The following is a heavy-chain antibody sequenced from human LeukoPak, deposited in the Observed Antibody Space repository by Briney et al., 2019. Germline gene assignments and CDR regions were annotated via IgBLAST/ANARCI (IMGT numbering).Heavy chain of an antibody. CDR1: GGSISSGDYY. D-gene: IGHD3-10*01. CDR3: ARDRPYGSGRYYVHY. V-gene: IGHV4-30-4*01. J-gene: IGHJ4*02. Sequence: SETLSFTCTVSGGSISSGDYYWSWIRQPPGKGLEWIGYIYYSGSTYYNPSLKSRVTISVDTSKNQFSLKLSSVTAADTAVYYCARDRPYGSGRYYVHYWGQGTLVTVSS. CDR2: IYYSGST.